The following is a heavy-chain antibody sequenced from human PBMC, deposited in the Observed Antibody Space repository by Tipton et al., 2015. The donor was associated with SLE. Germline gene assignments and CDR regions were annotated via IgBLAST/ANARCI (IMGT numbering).Heavy chain of an antibody. CDR2: IYYIGRT. CDR1: GYSISSGYY. D-gene: IGHD3-9*01. CDR3: ARVLLDDILTGYSHDAFDI. J-gene: IGHJ3*02. V-gene: IGHV4-38-2*01. Sequence: TLSLTCAVSGYSISSGYYWGWIRQPPGKGLEWIGRIYYIGRTSYNPSLKTRVTISVDTSKNHFSMKLSPVTAADTAVYYCARVLLDDILTGYSHDAFDIWGKGTMVTVSS.